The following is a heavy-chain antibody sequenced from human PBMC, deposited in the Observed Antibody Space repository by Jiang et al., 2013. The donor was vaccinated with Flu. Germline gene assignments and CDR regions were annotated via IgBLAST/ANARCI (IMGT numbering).Heavy chain of an antibody. J-gene: IGHJ4*02. CDR3: ARDADGQAAGDGPLFDY. V-gene: IGHV1-18*01. Sequence: SGAEVKKPGASVKVSCKASGYTFTSYGISWVRQAPGQGLEWMGWISAYNGNTNYAQKLQGRVTMTTDTSTSTAYMELRSLRSDDTAVYYCARDADGQAAGDGPLFDYWGQGTLVTVSS. CDR2: ISAYNGNT. D-gene: IGHD6-13*01. CDR1: GYTFTSYG.